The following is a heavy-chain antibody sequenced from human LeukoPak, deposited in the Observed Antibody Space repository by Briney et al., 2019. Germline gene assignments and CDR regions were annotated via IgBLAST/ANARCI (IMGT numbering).Heavy chain of an antibody. CDR2: ISSSSSTI. CDR1: GFTFSSYS. D-gene: IGHD2-2*01. V-gene: IGHV3-48*04. CDR3: AREDIVVVPAANDYYYYGMDV. J-gene: IGHJ6*02. Sequence: GGSLRLSCAASGFTFSSYSMNWVRQAPGKGLEWVSYISSSSSTIYYADSVKGRFTISRDNAKNSLYLQMNSLRAEDTAVYYCAREDIVVVPAANDYYYYGMDVWGQGTTVTVSS.